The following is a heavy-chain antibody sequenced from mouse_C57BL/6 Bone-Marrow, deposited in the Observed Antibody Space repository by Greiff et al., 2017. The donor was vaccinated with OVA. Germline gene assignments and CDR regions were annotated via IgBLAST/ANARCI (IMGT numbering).Heavy chain of an antibody. CDR1: GFSFNTYA. CDR2: IRSKSNNYAT. J-gene: IGHJ1*03. CDR3: GRQAPYYYGSSYWYCDV. Sequence: EVQLVESGGGLVQPKGSLKLSCAASGFSFNTYAMNWVRQAPGKGLEWVARIRSKSNNYATYYADSVKDRFTISRDDSESMLYLQMNNLKTEDTAMYDCGRQAPYYYGSSYWYCDVWGTGTTVTVSS. V-gene: IGHV10-1*01. D-gene: IGHD1-1*01.